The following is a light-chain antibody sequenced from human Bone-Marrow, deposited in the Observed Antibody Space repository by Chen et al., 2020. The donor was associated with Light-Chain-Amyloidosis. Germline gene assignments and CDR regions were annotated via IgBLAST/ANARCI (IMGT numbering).Light chain of an antibody. J-gene: IGLJ3*02. Sequence: NFMLTQPHSVSVSPGKTLIISCTRSSGSIATNYVQWYQQRPGRSPTTVIYEDDQRPSGVPDRFSGSIDRSSNSASLTISGLKTEDEADYYCQSYQGSSQGVFGGGTKLTVL. V-gene: IGLV6-57*01. CDR1: SGSIATNY. CDR2: EDD. CDR3: QSYQGSSQGV.